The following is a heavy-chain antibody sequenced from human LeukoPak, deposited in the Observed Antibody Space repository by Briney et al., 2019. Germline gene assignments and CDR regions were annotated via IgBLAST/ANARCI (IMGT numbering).Heavy chain of an antibody. CDR3: ARVGGGVGQWLSYYYYMDV. Sequence: GGSLTLLCAASGFTLKSYGMSWVRQAPGKGLEWVSTTKGSSCNTYYADSVKGRFTFSRDNAKNSLYLQMNSLRAEDTAVYYCARVGGGVGQWLSYYYYMDVWGKGTTVTVSS. J-gene: IGHJ6*03. D-gene: IGHD6-19*01. V-gene: IGHV3-21*01. CDR2: TKGSSCNT. CDR1: GFTLKSYG.